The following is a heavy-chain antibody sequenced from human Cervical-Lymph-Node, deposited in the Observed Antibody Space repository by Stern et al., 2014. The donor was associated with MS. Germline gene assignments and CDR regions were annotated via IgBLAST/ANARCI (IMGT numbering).Heavy chain of an antibody. J-gene: IGHJ5*02. V-gene: IGHV1-3*04. D-gene: IGHD6-13*01. CDR1: GYTFTSYA. CDR3: GRGQQSFDP. CDR2: INTANGYT. Sequence: QVQLVQSGAEVKKPGASVKVSCKASGYTFTSYAIHWVRQAPGQRLEWMGRINTANGYTYYSEKFQGRVTFTRDTSANTAYMELFSLTSEDTTVYYCGRGQQSFDPWGQGTLVTVSA.